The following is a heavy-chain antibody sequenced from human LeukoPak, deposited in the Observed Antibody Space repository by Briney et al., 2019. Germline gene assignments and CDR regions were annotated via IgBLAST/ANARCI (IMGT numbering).Heavy chain of an antibody. CDR3: ARNSPRDVAGRQFLPGVLSLLSQCDNCFDP. CDR2: INTYNGNT. V-gene: IGHV1-18*04. Sequence: EASVKVSCKASGYTFTNYGISWVRRAPGQGLEWMGWINTYNGNTNYAQKFQGRVTMTTDTSTSTAYMELRSLRSDDTAVYYCARNSPRDVAGRQFLPGVLSLLSQCDNCFDPWGQGTLVSVSS. D-gene: IGHD7-27*01. J-gene: IGHJ5*02. CDR1: GYTFTNYG.